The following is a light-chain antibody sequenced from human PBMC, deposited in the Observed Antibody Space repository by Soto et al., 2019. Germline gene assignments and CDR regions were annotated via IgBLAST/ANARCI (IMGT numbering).Light chain of an antibody. J-gene: IGKJ4*01. CDR3: QKYNSAPLT. V-gene: IGKV1-27*01. CDR2: TAS. CDR1: QGISNS. Sequence: DIQMTQSPSSQSASVGDRVTITCRGSQGISNSLAWYQQKPGKVPKLLIYTASTLQSGVPSRFSGRGFGTDFTLTITSLQPEDVATYYCQKYNSAPLTFGGGTKVEIK.